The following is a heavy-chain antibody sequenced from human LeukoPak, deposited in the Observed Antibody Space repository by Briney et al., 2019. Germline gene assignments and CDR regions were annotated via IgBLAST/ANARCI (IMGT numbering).Heavy chain of an antibody. Sequence: GGSLRLSCAASGFTFSDYYVSWIRQAPGRGLEWVSHISASGGSTSYADSVKGRFTISRDNTKNSLFLQMSSLRAEDTAVYYCAAQGYYDNSGYYPYYFNYWGQGTLVTVSS. V-gene: IGHV3-11*01. D-gene: IGHD3-22*01. CDR2: ISASGGST. CDR1: GFTFSDYY. J-gene: IGHJ4*02. CDR3: AAQGYYDNSGYYPYYFNY.